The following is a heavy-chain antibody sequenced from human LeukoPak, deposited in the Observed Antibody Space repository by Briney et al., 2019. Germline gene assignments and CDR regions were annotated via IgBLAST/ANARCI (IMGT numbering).Heavy chain of an antibody. J-gene: IGHJ4*02. CDR2: TRKKTNSYTT. CDR1: GFTFSDHY. D-gene: IGHD1-26*01. V-gene: IGHV3-72*01. CDR3: TRVVLVGTTYSYFDY. Sequence: GGSLRLSCAASGFTFSDHYMDWVRQAPGKGLEWVGRTRKKTNSYTTEYAASVKGRFTISRDDSKNSLYLQMNSLKAEDTAVYYCTRVVLVGTTYSYFDYWGQGTLVIVS.